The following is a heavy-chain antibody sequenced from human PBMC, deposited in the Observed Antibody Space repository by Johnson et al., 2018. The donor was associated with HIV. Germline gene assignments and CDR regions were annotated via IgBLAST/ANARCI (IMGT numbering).Heavy chain of an antibody. D-gene: IGHD3-3*01. V-gene: IGHV3-66*02. CDR2: IYSGGNT. J-gene: IGHJ3*02. CDR1: GFTVSSNY. Sequence: VQLVESGGGLVQPGGSLRLSCAASGFTVSSNYMNWVRQAPGKGLEWVSVIYSGGNTYYADSVKGRFTISKDNSKNTVYLQMNSLRPEDTAVYYCARDKVLGYTFGSPRDGFDIWGQGTMVTVSS. CDR3: ARDKVLGYTFGSPRDGFDI.